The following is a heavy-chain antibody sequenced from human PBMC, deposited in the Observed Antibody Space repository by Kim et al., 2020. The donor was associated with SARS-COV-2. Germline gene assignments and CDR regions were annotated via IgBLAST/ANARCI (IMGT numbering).Heavy chain of an antibody. V-gene: IGHV4-39*01. J-gene: IGHJ4*02. CDR3: AGSGVFWSAYRAFDY. Sequence: PSLRSRVTISVDTSKNQFSLKLSSVTAADTAVYYCAGSGVFWSAYRAFDYWGQGTLVTVSS. D-gene: IGHD3-3*01.